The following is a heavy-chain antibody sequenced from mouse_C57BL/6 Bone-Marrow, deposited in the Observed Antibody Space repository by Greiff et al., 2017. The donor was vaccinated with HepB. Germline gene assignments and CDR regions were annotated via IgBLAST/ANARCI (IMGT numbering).Heavy chain of an antibody. CDR1: GYTFTDYY. V-gene: IGHV1-26*01. CDR2: INPNNGGT. Sequence: VQLQQSGPELVKPGASVKISCKASGYTFTDYYMNWVKQSHGKSLEWIGDINPNNGGTSYNQKFKGKATLTVDKSSSTAYMELRSLTSEDSAVYYCTRWLLDWGQGTTLTVSS. J-gene: IGHJ2*01. D-gene: IGHD2-3*01. CDR3: TRWLLD.